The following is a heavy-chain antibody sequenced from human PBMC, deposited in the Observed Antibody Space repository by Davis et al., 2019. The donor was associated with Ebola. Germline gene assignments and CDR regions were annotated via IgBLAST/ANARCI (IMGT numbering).Heavy chain of an antibody. Sequence: PGGSLRPSCAASGFTFSSYWMSWVRQAPGKGLKWVANIKQDGSEKYYVDSVKGRFTISRDNAKNSLYLQMNSLRAEDTAVYYCARDDSYGPLNYYGMDVWGQGTTVTVSS. V-gene: IGHV3-7*03. D-gene: IGHD5-18*01. CDR2: IKQDGSEK. J-gene: IGHJ6*02. CDR3: ARDDSYGPLNYYGMDV. CDR1: GFTFSSYW.